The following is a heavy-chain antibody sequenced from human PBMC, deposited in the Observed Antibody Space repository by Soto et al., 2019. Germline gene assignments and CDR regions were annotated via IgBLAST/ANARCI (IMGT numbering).Heavy chain of an antibody. CDR3: AGPTSYFEY. CDR2: IFYSGTT. Sequence: QVQLQESGPGLLQPTQTLSLTCTVSGDSVYSRPHSWTWIRQLPDKGLEYIGYIFYSGTTYYNPSLKDRVTISLDTSKNQFYLSLTSVTAADTAVYYCAGPTSYFEYWGQGTLVNVSS. V-gene: IGHV4-31*03. J-gene: IGHJ4*02. CDR1: GDSVYSRPHS.